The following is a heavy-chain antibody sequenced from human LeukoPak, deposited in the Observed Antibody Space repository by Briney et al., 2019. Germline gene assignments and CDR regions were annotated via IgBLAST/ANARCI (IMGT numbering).Heavy chain of an antibody. J-gene: IGHJ4*02. D-gene: IGHD6-19*01. V-gene: IGHV4-59*08. CDR2: IYYSGST. CDR1: GGSISSYY. Sequence: PSETLSLTCTVSGGSISSYYWSWIRQPPGKGLEWIGYIYYSGSTNYNPSLKSRVTISVDTSKNQFSLKLSSVTAADTAVYYCARHGRLGLDYWGQGTLVTVSS. CDR3: ARHGRLGLDY.